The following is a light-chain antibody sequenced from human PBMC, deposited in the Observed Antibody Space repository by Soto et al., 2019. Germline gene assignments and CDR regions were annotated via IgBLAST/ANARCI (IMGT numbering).Light chain of an antibody. CDR2: DAS. CDR3: QQRSNWPPSIT. CDR1: QNIRSR. J-gene: IGKJ5*01. Sequence: DIQMTQSPSTLSASVGDRVTITCRASQNIRSRLAWFQQKTGKATKLLIYDASSLESGVPARLSGSGSGTDFTLTISSLETEDFAVYYCQQRSNWPPSITFGHGTRLEIK. V-gene: IGKV1-5*01.